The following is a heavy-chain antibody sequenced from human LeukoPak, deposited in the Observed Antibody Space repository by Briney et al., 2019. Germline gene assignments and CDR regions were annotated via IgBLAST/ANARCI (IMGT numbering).Heavy chain of an antibody. CDR3: ARVRTENYYGMDV. CDR2: IKQDASEI. CDR1: GFTFRSYW. V-gene: IGHV3-7*04. D-gene: IGHD3/OR15-3a*01. J-gene: IGHJ6*02. Sequence: PGGSLRLSCAASGFTFRSYWMSWVRKAPGKGLEWVTNIKQDASEIYYVDSVNGRFTISRDNAKNSLYLQMNSLRVEDTAVYYCARVRTENYYGMDVWGQGTTVTVSS.